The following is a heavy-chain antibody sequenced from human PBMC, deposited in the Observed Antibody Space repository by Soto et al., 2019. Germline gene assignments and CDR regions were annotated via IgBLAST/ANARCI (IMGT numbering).Heavy chain of an antibody. V-gene: IGHV4-59*01. CDR3: ASGTGGYYYYYGLDV. CDR1: VGSISSYY. Sequence: SETLSLTCTVSVGSISSYYWSWIRQPPGKGLEWIGYIYYSGSTNYNPSLKSRVTISVDTSKNQFSLKLSSVTAADKAVYCWASGTGGYYYYYGLDVGGKGATGTVS. J-gene: IGHJ6*04. D-gene: IGHD2-8*02. CDR2: IYYSGST.